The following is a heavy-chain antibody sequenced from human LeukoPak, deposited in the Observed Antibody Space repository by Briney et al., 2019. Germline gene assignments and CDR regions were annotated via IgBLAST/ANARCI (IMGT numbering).Heavy chain of an antibody. D-gene: IGHD7-27*01. Sequence: SETLSLTCSVSGFSISSGYYWGWIRPPPGKGLEWIATIYHSASTYYNPSLKSRVTISVDTSQNRFSLKVNSVTAADTAVYYCARVSASWGFEYWGQGALVTVSS. CDR1: GFSISSGYY. J-gene: IGHJ4*02. V-gene: IGHV4-38-2*02. CDR3: ARVSASWGFEY. CDR2: IYHSAST.